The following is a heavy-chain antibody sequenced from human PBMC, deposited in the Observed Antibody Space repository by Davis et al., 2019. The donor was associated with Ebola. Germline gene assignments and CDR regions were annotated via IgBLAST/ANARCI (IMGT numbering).Heavy chain of an antibody. CDR3: AGAIRYYYYGMDV. D-gene: IGHD2-2*01. CDR1: GYSMSGTNW. CDR2: IYYSGNI. J-gene: IGHJ6*02. V-gene: IGHV4-28*05. Sequence: MPSETLSLTCGVSGYSMSGTNWWGWIRQPPGKGLEWIGNIYYSGNIFYNPSLKSRLNLSVDTSKSQFSLKLSSVTAADTAVYYCAGAIRYYYYGMDVWGQGTTVTVSS.